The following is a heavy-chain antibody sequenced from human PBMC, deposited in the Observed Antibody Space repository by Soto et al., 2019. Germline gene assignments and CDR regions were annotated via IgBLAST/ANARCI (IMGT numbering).Heavy chain of an antibody. V-gene: IGHV1-69*13. CDR2: IIPIFGTA. CDR1: GGTFSSYA. CDR3: ARVLPGKYDFWSGYGFDH. J-gene: IGHJ4*02. D-gene: IGHD3-3*01. Sequence: VASVKVSCKASGGTFSSYAISWVRQAPGQGLEWMGGIIPIFGTANYAQKFQGRVTITADESTSTAYMELSSLRSEDTAVYYCARVLPGKYDFWSGYGFDHWGQGTLVTVSS.